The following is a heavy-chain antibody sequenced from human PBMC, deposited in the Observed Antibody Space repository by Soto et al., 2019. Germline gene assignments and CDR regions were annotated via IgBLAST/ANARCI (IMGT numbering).Heavy chain of an antibody. CDR1: GYTFTSYG. CDR2: ISAYNGNT. D-gene: IGHD2-15*01. J-gene: IGHJ5*02. CDR3: ARGEIGDIVAEGGWGWFDP. V-gene: IGHV1-18*01. Sequence: GASVKVSCKASGYTFTSYGISWVRQAPGQGLEWMGWISAYNGNTNYAQKLQGRVTMTTDTSTSTAYMELRSLRSDDTAVYYCARGEIGDIVAEGGWGWFDPWGQGTLVTVSS.